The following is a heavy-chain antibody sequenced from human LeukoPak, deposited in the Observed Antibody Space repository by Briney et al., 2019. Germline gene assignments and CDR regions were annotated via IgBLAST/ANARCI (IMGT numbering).Heavy chain of an antibody. V-gene: IGHV3-11*06. CDR3: ARVQVAANTDYWYFDL. CDR1: GFRFGDYY. CDR2: IRRSDSDT. J-gene: IGHJ2*01. Sequence: PGGSLRLSCAASGFRFGDYYMSWIRQAPGEGLEWVSYIRRSDSDTKYADSVKGRFTISRDNAKNSLYLQMSSLRAEDTAVYYCARVQVAANTDYWYFDLWGRGTLVLVSS. D-gene: IGHD2-15*01.